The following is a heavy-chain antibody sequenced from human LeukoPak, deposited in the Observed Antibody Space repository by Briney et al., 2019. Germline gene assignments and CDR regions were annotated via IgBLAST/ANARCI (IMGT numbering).Heavy chain of an antibody. V-gene: IGHV4-59*01. CDR2: INYSGST. D-gene: IGHD6-13*01. Sequence: SETLSLTCSVSGGPITSYYWSWIRQPPGKGLEWIGYINYSGSTNYNPSLKSRVTISLDTSKNQCSLKLSSVTAADTAVYYCARPHSSGWYDAFDIWGQGTMVTVSS. J-gene: IGHJ3*02. CDR1: GGPITSYY. CDR3: ARPHSSGWYDAFDI.